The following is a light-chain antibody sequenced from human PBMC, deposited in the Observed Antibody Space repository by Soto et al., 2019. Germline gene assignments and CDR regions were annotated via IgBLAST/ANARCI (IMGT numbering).Light chain of an antibody. CDR2: GAS. CDR3: QQLCMYPHA. J-gene: IGKJ3*01. CDR1: QGIINY. Sequence: IQLTQSPSSLSASVGDRVTITCRASQGIINYLAWYQHKPGKAPKLLIYGASTLQSGVPSRFGGSGSWSDFTLTVSILQPEDFATYDCQQLCMYPHAFGPGTKVD. V-gene: IGKV1-9*01.